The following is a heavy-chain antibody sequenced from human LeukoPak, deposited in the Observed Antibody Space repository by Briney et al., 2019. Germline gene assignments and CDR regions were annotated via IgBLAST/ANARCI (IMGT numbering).Heavy chain of an antibody. Sequence: SETLSLTCTISGGSITSTTYSWGWIRQPPGKGLEWIGNISYTGNTYHNPSLKSRVTLSVDTSKNQFSLKLSSVPAADTAIYYCARHLNNGFDIWGRGTMVTVSS. J-gene: IGHJ3*02. CDR3: ARHLNNGFDI. V-gene: IGHV4-39*01. CDR2: ISYTGNT. D-gene: IGHD2/OR15-2a*01. CDR1: GGSITSTTYS.